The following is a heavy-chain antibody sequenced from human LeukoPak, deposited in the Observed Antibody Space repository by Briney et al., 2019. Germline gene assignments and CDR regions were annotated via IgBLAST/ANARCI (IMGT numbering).Heavy chain of an antibody. CDR1: GLTFSSYW. J-gene: IGHJ4*02. CDR2: IKYDGSET. V-gene: IGHV3-7*04. Sequence: PGGSLRFSCAASGLTFSSYWMTWVRQAPGKGLEWVATIKYDGSETYYVDSVRGRFSISRDNAKNSLYLQMNSLRAEDTAVYYCARDSTLSNYWGQGTLVTVSS. CDR3: ARDSTLSNY. D-gene: IGHD3-16*01.